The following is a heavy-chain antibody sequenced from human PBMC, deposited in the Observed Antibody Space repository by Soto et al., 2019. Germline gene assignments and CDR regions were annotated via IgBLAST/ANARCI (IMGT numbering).Heavy chain of an antibody. CDR3: ANGSVVPAAIYYYYYGMDV. D-gene: IGHD2-2*02. CDR2: ISGSGGST. J-gene: IGHJ6*02. V-gene: IGHV3-23*01. CDR1: GFTFSSYA. Sequence: GGSLRLSCAASGFTFSSYAMSWVRQAPGKGLEWVSAISGSGGSTYYADSVKGRFTISRDNSKNTLYLQMNSLRAEDTAGYSCANGSVVPAAIYYYYYGMDVWGQGTTVTVSS.